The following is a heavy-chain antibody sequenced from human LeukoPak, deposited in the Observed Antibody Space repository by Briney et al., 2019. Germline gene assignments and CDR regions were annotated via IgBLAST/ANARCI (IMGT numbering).Heavy chain of an antibody. D-gene: IGHD2-2*01. Sequence: GGSLRLSCAASGFTFSSYAMHWVRQAPGKGLEWVAVISYDGSNKYYADSVKSRFTISRDNSKNTLYLQMNSLRAEDTAVYYCARDPYCSSTSCYHYFDYWGQGTLVTVSS. CDR1: GFTFSSYA. V-gene: IGHV3-30-3*01. J-gene: IGHJ4*02. CDR2: ISYDGSNK. CDR3: ARDPYCSSTSCYHYFDY.